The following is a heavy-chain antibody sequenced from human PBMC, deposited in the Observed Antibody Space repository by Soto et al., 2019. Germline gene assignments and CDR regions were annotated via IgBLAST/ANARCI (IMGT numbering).Heavy chain of an antibody. V-gene: IGHV1-8*01. CDR2: MNPNSGNT. CDR3: AGHDYAHRKVFDI. CDR1: GYTFTSYD. J-gene: IGHJ3*02. D-gene: IGHD4-17*01. Sequence: GASVKVSCKASGYTFTSYDINWVRQATGQGLEWMGWMNPNSGNTGYAQKFQGRVTMTRNTSISTAYMELSSLRSEDTAVYYCAGHDYAHRKVFDIWGQGTMVTVSS.